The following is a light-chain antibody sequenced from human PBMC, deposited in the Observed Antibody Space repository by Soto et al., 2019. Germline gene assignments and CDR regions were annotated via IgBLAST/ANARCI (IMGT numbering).Light chain of an antibody. V-gene: IGLV2-14*01. CDR3: SSYTSSSTLYG. CDR2: EVS. J-gene: IGLJ1*01. Sequence: QSVLTQPASVSGSPGQSIAISCTGTSSDVGGYNYVSWYQQHPGKAPKLMIYEVSNRPSGVSNRFSGSKSGNTASLTISGLQAEDEADYCCSSYTSSSTLYGFGTGTKVTVL. CDR1: SSDVGGYNY.